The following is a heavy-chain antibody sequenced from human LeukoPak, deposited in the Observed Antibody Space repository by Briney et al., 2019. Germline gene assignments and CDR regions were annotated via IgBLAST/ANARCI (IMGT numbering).Heavy chain of an antibody. J-gene: IGHJ6*02. Sequence: VASVKVSCKASGYTFTGYYMHWVRQAPGQGLEWMGGIIPIFGTANYAQKFQGRVTIAADESSSTAYMELSSLKSEDTAVYYCARAAVTKDYYYYGMDVWGQGTTVTVSS. CDR3: ARAAVTKDYYYYGMDV. D-gene: IGHD4-17*01. CDR1: GYTFTGYY. V-gene: IGHV1-69*13. CDR2: IIPIFGTA.